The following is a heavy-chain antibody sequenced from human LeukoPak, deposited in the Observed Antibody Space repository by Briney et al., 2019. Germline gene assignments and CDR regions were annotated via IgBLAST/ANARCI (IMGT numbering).Heavy chain of an antibody. D-gene: IGHD1-26*01. CDR3: AREGAGAHYFDY. CDR2: IYHSGST. CDR1: GGSVSSGRYY. Sequence: SETLSLTCTVSGGSVSSGRYYWSWIRQPPGKGLEWIGYIYHSGSTYYNPSLKSRVTISVGTSKNQFSLKLSSVTAADTAVYYCAREGAGAHYFDYWGQGTLVTVSS. V-gene: IGHV4-61*01. J-gene: IGHJ4*02.